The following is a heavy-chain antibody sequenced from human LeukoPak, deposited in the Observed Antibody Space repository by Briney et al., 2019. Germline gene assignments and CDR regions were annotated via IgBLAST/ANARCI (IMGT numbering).Heavy chain of an antibody. Sequence: GGSLRLSCAVSGFTFSNAWMSWVRQAPGKGLEWVGRIKSNNNGGTADTAAPVKGRFTISRDDSKNTLYLQMNSLRTEDTAVYYCTTSGRRYSPSDYWGQGTLVTVSS. CDR3: TTSGRRYSPSDY. V-gene: IGHV3-15*01. CDR1: GFTFSNAW. CDR2: IKSNNNGGTA. D-gene: IGHD5-12*01. J-gene: IGHJ4*02.